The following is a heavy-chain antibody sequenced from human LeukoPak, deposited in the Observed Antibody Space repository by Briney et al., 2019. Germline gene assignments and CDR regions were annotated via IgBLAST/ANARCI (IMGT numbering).Heavy chain of an antibody. CDR1: GFTFSSYG. J-gene: IGHJ4*02. Sequence: GGSLRLSCAASGFTFSSYGMHWDRQAPGKGLEWVAVISYDGSNKYYADSVKGRFTISRDNSKNTLYLQMNSLRAEDTAVYYCAKDRGFIALYYFDYWGQGTLVTVSS. CDR3: AKDRGFIALYYFDY. D-gene: IGHD3-10*01. V-gene: IGHV3-30*18. CDR2: ISYDGSNK.